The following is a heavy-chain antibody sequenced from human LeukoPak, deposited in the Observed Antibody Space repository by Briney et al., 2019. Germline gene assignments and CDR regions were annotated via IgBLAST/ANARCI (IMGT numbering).Heavy chain of an antibody. D-gene: IGHD2-2*01. J-gene: IGHJ6*03. Sequence: ASVKVSRKASGYTFTGYYMHWVRQAPGQGLEWMGRINPNSGGTNYAQKFQGRVTMTRDTSISTAYMELSRLRSDDTAVYYCARSLPAASSYYMDVWGKGTTVTVSS. CDR2: INPNSGGT. V-gene: IGHV1-2*06. CDR3: ARSLPAASSYYMDV. CDR1: GYTFTGYY.